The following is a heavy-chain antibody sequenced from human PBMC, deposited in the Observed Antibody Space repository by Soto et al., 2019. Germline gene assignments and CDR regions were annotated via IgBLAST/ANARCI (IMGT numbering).Heavy chain of an antibody. CDR2: ITGDGGST. Sequence: PGGSLRLSCAGSGFTFSNYAMSWVRQAPGKGLEWVSAITGDGGSTLYADSVKGRFTISRDNSKNTLFLQMNSLRAEDTAVYYCERGRTPWGWFDPWGQGALVTVSS. D-gene: IGHD3-16*01. J-gene: IGHJ5*02. CDR3: ERGRTPWGWFDP. CDR1: GFTFSNYA. V-gene: IGHV3-23*01.